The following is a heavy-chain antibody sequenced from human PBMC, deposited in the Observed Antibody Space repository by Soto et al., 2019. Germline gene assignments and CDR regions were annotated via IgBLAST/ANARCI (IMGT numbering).Heavy chain of an antibody. Sequence: QVQLQESGPGLVKPSETLSLTCTVSGGSISSYYWSWIRQPPGKGLEWIGYIYYSGTTSYNPSLNSRVTMSVDTSKNQFSLKVNSVTAADTAVYYCARESYYGSGATVVAYWGQGTLDTVSS. CDR1: GGSISSYY. CDR3: ARESYYGSGATVVAY. CDR2: IYYSGTT. J-gene: IGHJ4*02. D-gene: IGHD3-10*01. V-gene: IGHV4-59*01.